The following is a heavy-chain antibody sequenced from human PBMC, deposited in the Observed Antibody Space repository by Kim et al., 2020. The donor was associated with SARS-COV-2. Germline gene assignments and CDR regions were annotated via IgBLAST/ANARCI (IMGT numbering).Heavy chain of an antibody. Sequence: SETLSLTCAVYGGSFSGYYWSWIRQPPGKGLEWIGEINHSGSTNYNPSLKSRVTISVDTSKNQFSLKLSSVTAADTAVYYCARGPGITGTTRLDYGMDVWGEGTTVTVSS. CDR2: INHSGST. V-gene: IGHV4-34*01. CDR3: ARGPGITGTTRLDYGMDV. D-gene: IGHD1-7*01. J-gene: IGHJ6*02. CDR1: GGSFSGYY.